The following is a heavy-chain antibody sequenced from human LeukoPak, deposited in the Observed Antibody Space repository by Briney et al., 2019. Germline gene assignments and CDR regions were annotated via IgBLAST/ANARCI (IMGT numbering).Heavy chain of an antibody. D-gene: IGHD3-10*01. CDR3: ARADGSGSYYNSWFDP. Sequence: GRSLRLSCAASGFIFSSYGMHWVRQAPGKGLEWVAVIWYDGSNKYYADSVKGRFTISRDNSKNTLYLQMNSLRAEDTAVYYCARADGSGSYYNSWFDPWGQGTLVTVSS. J-gene: IGHJ5*02. CDR1: GFIFSSYG. CDR2: IWYDGSNK. V-gene: IGHV3-33*01.